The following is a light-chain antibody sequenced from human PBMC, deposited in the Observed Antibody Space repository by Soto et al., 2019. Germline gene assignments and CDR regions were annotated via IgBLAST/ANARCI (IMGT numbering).Light chain of an antibody. CDR1: SSDAWNYNF. V-gene: IGLV2-23*01. CDR2: EDS. J-gene: IGLJ3*02. CDR3: CSYAGSSTSWV. Sequence: QSALTQPASVSGSPGQSITISCTGTSSDAWNYNFVSWYQQHPGKAPKVIIYEDSTRPSGVSNRISGSKSGNTASLTISGLQAEDEADYYCCSYAGSSTSWVXGGGAQLTVL.